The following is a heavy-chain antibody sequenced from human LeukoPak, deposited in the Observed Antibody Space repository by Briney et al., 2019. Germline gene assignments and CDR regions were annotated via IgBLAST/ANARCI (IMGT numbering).Heavy chain of an antibody. D-gene: IGHD3-10*01. CDR2: ISAYNGNT. CDR3: ARADVLLWFGELCYFDY. Sequence: VASVKVSCKASGYTFTSYGISWVRQAPGLGLEWMGWISAYNGNTNYAQKLQGRVTMTTDTSTSTAYMELRSLRSDDTAVYYCARADVLLWFGELCYFDYWGQGTLVTVSS. V-gene: IGHV1-18*01. J-gene: IGHJ4*02. CDR1: GYTFTSYG.